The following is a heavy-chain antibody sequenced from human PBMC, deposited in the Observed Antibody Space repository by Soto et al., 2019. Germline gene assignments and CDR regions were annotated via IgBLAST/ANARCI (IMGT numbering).Heavy chain of an antibody. D-gene: IGHD2-2*01. J-gene: IGHJ3*02. V-gene: IGHV1-2*02. CDR1: GYTFTGYH. CDR2: INPNSGDT. CDR3: ATSRSCSSTSCYAFDI. Sequence: QVHLVQSGAEVKKPGASVKVSCKASGYTFTGYHMHWVRQAPGQGLEWMGWINPNSGDTNYAQNCRGGVTMTSDTSIITAYIELSRLRSDDTAVYYCATSRSCSSTSCYAFDIWGQGTMVTVSS.